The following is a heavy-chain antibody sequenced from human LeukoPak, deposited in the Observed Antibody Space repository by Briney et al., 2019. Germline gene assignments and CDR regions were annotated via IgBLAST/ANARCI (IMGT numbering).Heavy chain of an antibody. CDR3: ARGGNSVDY. CDR2: IYYSGSA. D-gene: IGHD3-16*01. J-gene: IGHJ4*02. Sequence: GSLRLSCEASGFTFSSFALSWIRQPPGKGLEWIGYIYYSGSANYNPSLKSRVSISVDTSKNQFSLRLSSVTAADTAVYYCARGGNSVDYWGQGTLVTVSS. V-gene: IGHV4-59*01. CDR1: GFTFSSFA.